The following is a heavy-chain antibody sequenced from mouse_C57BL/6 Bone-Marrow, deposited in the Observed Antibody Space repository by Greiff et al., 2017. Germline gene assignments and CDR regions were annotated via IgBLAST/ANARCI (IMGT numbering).Heavy chain of an antibody. J-gene: IGHJ4*01. CDR1: GYSFTDYN. V-gene: IGHV1-39*01. CDR3: ARGYDYDYAMDY. CDR2: INPNYGTT. Sequence: VHVKQSGPELVKPGASVKISCKASGYSFTDYNMNWVKQSNGKSLEWIGVINPNYGTTSYNQKFKGKATLTVDQSSSTAYMQLNSLTSEDAAVYYCARGYDYDYAMDYWGQGTSVIVSS. D-gene: IGHD2-4*01.